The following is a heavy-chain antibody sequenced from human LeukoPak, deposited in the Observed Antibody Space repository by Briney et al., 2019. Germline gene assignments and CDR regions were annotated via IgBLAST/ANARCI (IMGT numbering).Heavy chain of an antibody. J-gene: IGHJ6*03. CDR3: AGSSGWYVAYYYYHMDV. Sequence: GSLRLSCAASGFTFSSYWMSWVRQAPGKGLEWVANIKQDGSEKYYVDSVKGRFTISRDNAKNSLYLQMNSLRAEDTAVYYCAGSSGWYVAYYYYHMDVRGKGTTVTISS. D-gene: IGHD6-19*01. CDR2: IKQDGSEK. V-gene: IGHV3-7*01. CDR1: GFTFSSYW.